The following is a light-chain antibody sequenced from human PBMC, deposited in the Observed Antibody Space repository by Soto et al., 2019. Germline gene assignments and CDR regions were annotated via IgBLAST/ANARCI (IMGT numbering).Light chain of an antibody. Sequence: DIVMTQSPLSLPVTPGEPASISCRSSQSLLHSNGYNYLDWYLQKPGQSPQLLIYLGSNRASGVPDRFSGGGSGTDFTLTISRLEPGDFAVYFCQQYGGFPITFGQGTRLEIK. CDR3: QQYGGFPIT. CDR2: LGS. J-gene: IGKJ5*01. CDR1: QSLLHSNGYNY. V-gene: IGKV2-28*01.